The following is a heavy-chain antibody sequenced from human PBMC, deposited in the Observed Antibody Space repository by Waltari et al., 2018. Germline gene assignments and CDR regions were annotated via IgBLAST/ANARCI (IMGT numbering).Heavy chain of an antibody. CDR2: INPSGGST. D-gene: IGHD3-10*01. CDR1: GYTFTSYY. V-gene: IGHV1-46*01. CDR3: ARDAPSVLLWFGELLH. Sequence: QVQLVQSGAEVKKPGASVKVSCKASGYTFTSYYMHWVRQAPGQGLEWMGIINPSGGSTSYAQKFQGRVTMTRDTSTSTVYMELSSLRSEDTAVYYCARDAPSVLLWFGELLHWGQGTLVTVSS. J-gene: IGHJ4*02.